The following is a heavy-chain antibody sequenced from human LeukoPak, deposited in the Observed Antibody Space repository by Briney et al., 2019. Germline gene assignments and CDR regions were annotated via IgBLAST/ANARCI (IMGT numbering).Heavy chain of an antibody. Sequence: KVSCKASGYTFTGYYMHWVRQAPGQGLEWMGRIIPILGIANYAQKFQGRVTITADKSTSTAYMELSSLRSEDTAVYYCARDMGGSSGIFDYWGQGTLVTVSS. CDR3: ARDMGGSSGIFDY. CDR1: GYTFTGYY. V-gene: IGHV1-69*04. CDR2: IIPILGIA. D-gene: IGHD6-19*01. J-gene: IGHJ4*02.